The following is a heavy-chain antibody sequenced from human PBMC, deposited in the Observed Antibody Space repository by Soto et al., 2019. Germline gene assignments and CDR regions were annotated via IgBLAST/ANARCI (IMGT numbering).Heavy chain of an antibody. CDR1: GGTYRHYH. J-gene: IGHJ4*02. Sequence: EPQPLTCALVGGTYRHYHGSRIRQPPGKGLESIWQSNHSRTTNYNPSLTSRVTISADTSKTQFSLKLSSVTAADTSVYYCATMFTYDFLGDYTYYFDSWLQRPLVPLPS. V-gene: IGHV4-34*08. CDR3: ATMFTYDFLGDYTYYFDS. CDR2: SNHSRTT. D-gene: IGHD3-3*01.